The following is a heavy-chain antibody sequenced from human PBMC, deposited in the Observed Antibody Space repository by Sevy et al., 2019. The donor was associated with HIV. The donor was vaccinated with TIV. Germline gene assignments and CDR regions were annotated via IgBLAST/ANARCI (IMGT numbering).Heavy chain of an antibody. J-gene: IGHJ3*02. Sequence: GGSLRLSCAASGFTFSSYSMNWVRQAPGKGLEWVSSISSSSSNRYYADSVKGRFTISRDNAKNSLYLQMNSLRAEDTAVYYCARSQAAAGTGHDAFDIWGQGTMVTVSS. CDR1: GFTFSSYS. CDR3: ARSQAAAGTGHDAFDI. CDR2: ISSSSSNR. D-gene: IGHD6-13*01. V-gene: IGHV3-21*01.